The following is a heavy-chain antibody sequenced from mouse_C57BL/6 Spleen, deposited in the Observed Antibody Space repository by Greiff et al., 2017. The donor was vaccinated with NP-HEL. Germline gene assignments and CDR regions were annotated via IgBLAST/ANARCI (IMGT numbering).Heavy chain of an antibody. CDR3: ATDGSSYVDY. Sequence: QVQLQQPGAELVMPGASVKLSCKASGYTFTSYWMHWVKQRPGQGLEWIGEIDPSDSYTNYNQKFKGKSTLTVDKSSSTAYMQLSSLTSEDSAVYYCATDGSSYVDYWGQGTTLTVSS. J-gene: IGHJ2*01. CDR1: GYTFTSYW. D-gene: IGHD1-1*01. CDR2: IDPSDSYT. V-gene: IGHV1-69*01.